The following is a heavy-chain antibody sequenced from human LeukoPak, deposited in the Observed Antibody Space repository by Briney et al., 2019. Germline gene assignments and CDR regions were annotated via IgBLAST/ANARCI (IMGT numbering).Heavy chain of an antibody. J-gene: IGHJ6*02. D-gene: IGHD3-10*01. CDR1: GFTFSSYA. CDR3: AKVGRGFGESYYYYGMDV. Sequence: GGSLRLSCAASGFTFSSYAMSWVRQAPGKGLEWVSAISGSGGSTYYADSVKGRFTISRDNSKNTLYLQMNSLRAEDTAVYYCAKVGRGFGESYYYYGMDVWGQGTTVTVSS. CDR2: ISGSGGST. V-gene: IGHV3-23*01.